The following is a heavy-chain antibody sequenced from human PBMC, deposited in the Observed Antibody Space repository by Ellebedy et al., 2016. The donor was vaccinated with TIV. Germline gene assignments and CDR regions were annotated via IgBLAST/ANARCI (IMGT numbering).Heavy chain of an antibody. J-gene: IGHJ6*02. Sequence: GESLKISXAASGFNFSDYYMSWIRQAPGKGLEWISYISSRGSIIYYADSVKGRFTTSRDNAKNSLSLQMNSLRAEDTALYHCARDWWRGEDSFYGLDVWGQGTTVTVSS. CDR2: ISSRGSII. CDR3: ARDWWRGEDSFYGLDV. D-gene: IGHD3-10*01. V-gene: IGHV3-11*01. CDR1: GFNFSDYY.